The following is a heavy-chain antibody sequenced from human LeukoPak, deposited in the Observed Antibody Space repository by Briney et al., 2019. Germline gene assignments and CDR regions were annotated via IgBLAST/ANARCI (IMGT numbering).Heavy chain of an antibody. J-gene: IGHJ2*01. Sequence: GGSLRLSCTASGFTFSSYALSWVRQAPGKGLEWVTSISESGDTPYYADSVKGLFTISRDNSKNTLYLQMSSLRAEDTAVYYCAQLLDDNPIRWYFGLWGRGTLVTVSS. CDR2: ISESGDTP. D-gene: IGHD1-14*01. CDR1: GFTFSSYA. V-gene: IGHV3-23*01. CDR3: AQLLDDNPIRWYFGL.